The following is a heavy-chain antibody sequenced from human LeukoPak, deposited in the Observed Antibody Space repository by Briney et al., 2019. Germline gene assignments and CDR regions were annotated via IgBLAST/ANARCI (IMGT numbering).Heavy chain of an antibody. Sequence: SVTLSLTCAVYGGSFSGYYWSWIRQPPGKGLEWIGEINHSGSTNYNPSLKSRVTISVDTSKNQFSLKLSSVTAADTAVYYCARGGVCYGYWGQGTLVTVSS. J-gene: IGHJ4*02. CDR2: INHSGST. D-gene: IGHD2-8*01. V-gene: IGHV4-34*01. CDR1: GGSFSGYY. CDR3: ARGGVCYGY.